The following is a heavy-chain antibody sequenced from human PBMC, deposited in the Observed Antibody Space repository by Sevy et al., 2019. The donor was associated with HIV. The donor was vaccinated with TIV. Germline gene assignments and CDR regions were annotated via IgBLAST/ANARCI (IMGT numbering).Heavy chain of an antibody. V-gene: IGHV3-74*01. J-gene: IGHJ6*02. CDR2: INSDGSKT. CDR3: ARGGSSWWLYGMDV. D-gene: IGHD6-13*01. Sequence: GGSLRLSCAASGFTFSSYWMHWVRQAPGKGLVWVSHINSDGSKTGYADSVKGRFTISRDNSKNTLYLQMNSLRAEDTAVYYCARGGSSWWLYGMDVWAKGPRSPSP. CDR1: GFTFSSYW.